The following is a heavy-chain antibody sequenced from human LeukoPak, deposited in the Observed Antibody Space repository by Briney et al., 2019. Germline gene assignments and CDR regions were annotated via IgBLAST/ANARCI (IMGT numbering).Heavy chain of an antibody. CDR1: GFTFGDYG. CDR3: TRGPIWYYYDSSPAVDY. Sequence: GGSLRLSCTASGFTFGDYGLSWLRQAPGKGLEWVAFIISKVYGGTTEYAASVKGRFTISRDDSKSIAYLQMNSLKTEDTAVYYCTRGPIWYYYDSSPAVDYWGQGTLVTVSS. D-gene: IGHD3-22*01. J-gene: IGHJ4*02. CDR2: IISKVYGGTT. V-gene: IGHV3-49*03.